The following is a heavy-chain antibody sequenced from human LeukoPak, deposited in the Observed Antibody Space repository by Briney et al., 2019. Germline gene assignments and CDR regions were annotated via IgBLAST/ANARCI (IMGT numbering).Heavy chain of an antibody. CDR1: GFTFIDYY. V-gene: IGHV3-69-1*02. D-gene: IGHD4-11*01. Sequence: GGSLRLSCAASGFTFIDYYMGWVRQAPGKGLGWISYMSSGTTIYYAESMKGRFTISRDNSKSSLYLHMNSLGAEDTAIYYCARVYRRNSYYAIDFWGQGTLVIVSS. CDR2: MSSGTTI. J-gene: IGHJ4*02. CDR3: ARVYRRNSYYAIDF.